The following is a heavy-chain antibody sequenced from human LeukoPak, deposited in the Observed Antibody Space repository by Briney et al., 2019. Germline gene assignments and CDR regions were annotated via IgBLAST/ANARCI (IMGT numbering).Heavy chain of an antibody. V-gene: IGHV3-9*01. Sequence: GGSLRLSCTASGFSFDDYALHWVGQAPGTGLEWFSGTSWNSCSIGYADSVKRRFTISKDNVKNSLYLHMNTLRAEDTAFYYCAKGYSSSWSLPFDYRGQGTLVTVSS. D-gene: IGHD6-13*01. CDR2: TSWNSCSI. CDR1: GFSFDDYA. J-gene: IGHJ4*02. CDR3: AKGYSSSWSLPFDY.